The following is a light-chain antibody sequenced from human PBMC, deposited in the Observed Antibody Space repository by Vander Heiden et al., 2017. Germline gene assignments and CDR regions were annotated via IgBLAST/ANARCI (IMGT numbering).Light chain of an antibody. CDR2: KAS. Sequence: EIVLTPSPGTLSLSPGERATLSCRASQRVGSSHLAWYQQKPGQAPKLLIYKASSIATGIPARFSGSGSGTDFTLTISRLQPEDFAMYYCQQYDTPPRTFGQGTKLENK. CDR1: QRVGSSH. V-gene: IGKV3-20*01. CDR3: QQYDTPPRT. J-gene: IGKJ2*01.